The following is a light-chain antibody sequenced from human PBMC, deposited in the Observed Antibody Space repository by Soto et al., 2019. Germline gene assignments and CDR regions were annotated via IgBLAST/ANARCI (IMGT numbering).Light chain of an antibody. CDR1: KSDLGVYDF. J-gene: IGLJ1*01. Sequence: QSALTQPPSASGSPGQSVTISCTGTKSDLGVYDFVSWYQHHPGKAPRLIIYEVVQRPSGVPDGFSGSKSGNTASLTVSGLQAADEADYFCKSYAGSNTYVFGSGTKLTVL. CDR2: EVV. CDR3: KSYAGSNTYV. V-gene: IGLV2-8*01.